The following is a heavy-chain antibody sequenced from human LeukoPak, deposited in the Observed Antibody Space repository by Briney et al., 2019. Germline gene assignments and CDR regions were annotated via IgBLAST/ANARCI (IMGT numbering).Heavy chain of an antibody. CDR1: GFTFDDYA. CDR2: ISWNSVGI. J-gene: IGHJ4*02. V-gene: IGHV3-9*01. Sequence: GGSLRLSCAASGFTFDDYAMNWVRQAPGKGLEWVSGISWNSVGIGYADSVKGRFTISRDNAKNSLYLQMNSLRAEDTALYYCARSCRSGYYSGFDYWGQGTLVTVSS. D-gene: IGHD3-3*01. CDR3: ARSCRSGYYSGFDY.